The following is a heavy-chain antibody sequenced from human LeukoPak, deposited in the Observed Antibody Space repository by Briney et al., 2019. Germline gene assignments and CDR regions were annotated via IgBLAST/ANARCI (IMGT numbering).Heavy chain of an antibody. D-gene: IGHD6-19*01. Sequence: GGSLRLSCAASGFTFSSYAMHWVRQAPGKGLEWVAVISYDGSNKYYADSVKGRFTISRDNAKNSLYLQMNSLRAGDTAVYYCAREGGLATPFDYWGQGTLVTVSS. CDR3: AREGGLATPFDY. V-gene: IGHV3-30*04. J-gene: IGHJ4*02. CDR2: ISYDGSNK. CDR1: GFTFSSYA.